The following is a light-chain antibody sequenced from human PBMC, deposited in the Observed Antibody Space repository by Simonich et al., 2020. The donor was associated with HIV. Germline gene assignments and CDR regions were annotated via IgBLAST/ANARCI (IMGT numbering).Light chain of an antibody. CDR3: QQRSNWLT. CDR1: QRLSSN. Sequence: EIVMTQSPATLSVSPGQRATLSCRASQRLSSNLAWYQQKPGQAPRLLIYGASTRATGIPARFSGSGSGTEFTLTISSVQSEDCAVYYCQQRSNWLTFGGGTKVEIK. J-gene: IGKJ4*01. V-gene: IGKV3-15*01. CDR2: GAS.